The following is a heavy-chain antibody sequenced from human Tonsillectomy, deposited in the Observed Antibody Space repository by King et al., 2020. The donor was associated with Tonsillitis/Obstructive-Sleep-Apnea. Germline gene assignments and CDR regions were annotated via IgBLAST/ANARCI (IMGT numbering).Heavy chain of an antibody. CDR3: ARDGPIESSGYSIDS. CDR1: GFNFRSYG. CDR2: IAYDGSIS. J-gene: IGHJ4*02. V-gene: IGHV3-33*05. Sequence: VQLVESGGGVVQPGRSLRLSCAASGFNFRSYGMHWVRQAPGKGLEWVAIIAYDGSISYYADSVKGRFTITRESSMNTLYLQMNSLRAEDTAVYYCARDGPIESSGYSIDSWGQGTLVTVSS. D-gene: IGHD3-22*01.